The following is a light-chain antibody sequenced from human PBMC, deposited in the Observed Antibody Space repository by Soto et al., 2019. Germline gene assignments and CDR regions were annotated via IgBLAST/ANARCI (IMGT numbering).Light chain of an antibody. CDR2: AAS. V-gene: IGKV1-12*02. J-gene: IGKJ2*01. Sequence: DIQMTQSPSSVAASVGDIVPITCRASQGISSWLAWYQQKPGKAPKHLIYAASSLQSGVPSRFSGSGSGTDFTLTISSVQPEDFATDYCKQSNSYPSTFLQGTKPEMK. CDR3: KQSNSYPST. CDR1: QGISSW.